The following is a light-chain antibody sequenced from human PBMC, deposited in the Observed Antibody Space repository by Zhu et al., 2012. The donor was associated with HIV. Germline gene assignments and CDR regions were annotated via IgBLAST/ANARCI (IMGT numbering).Light chain of an antibody. J-gene: IGKJ1*01. CDR2: KAS. CDR1: QSISSW. CDR3: QQYNGNSRT. Sequence: DIQMTQPPSTLSASVGDRVTITCRASQSISSWLAWFQQKPGKAPKLLIYKASSLESGVPSRFSGSGSGTEFTLTISSLQPDDFATYFCQQYNGNSRTFGQGTKVEIK. V-gene: IGKV1-5*03.